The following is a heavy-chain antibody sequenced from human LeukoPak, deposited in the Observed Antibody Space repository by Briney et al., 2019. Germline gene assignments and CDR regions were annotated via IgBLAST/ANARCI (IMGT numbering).Heavy chain of an antibody. D-gene: IGHD1-26*01. CDR3: ARGAYSGSYTGY. Sequence: GGSLRLSCAASGFTFSSYSMNWVRQAPGKGLEWVSSISSGSSYIYYADSVKGRFTISRDNAKNSLYLQMNSLRAEDTAVYYCARGAYSGSYTGYWGQGTLVTVSS. CDR2: ISSGSSYI. J-gene: IGHJ4*02. CDR1: GFTFSSYS. V-gene: IGHV3-21*01.